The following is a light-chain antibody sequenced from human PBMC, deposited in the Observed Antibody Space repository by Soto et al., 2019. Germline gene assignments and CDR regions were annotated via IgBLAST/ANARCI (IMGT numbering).Light chain of an antibody. Sequence: VVMTQSPLSLAVTLGQPASISCTSRQSLVFTDGRTYLSWFQQRQGQSPRRLIYKVSNRYSGDPDTFNGSESGIDFTLKISRVEAEDVVVYYCMNVTLWPYTFGQGTWLEIK. V-gene: IGKV2-30*01. J-gene: IGKJ2*01. CDR1: QSLVFTDGRTY. CDR2: KVS. CDR3: MNVTLWPYT.